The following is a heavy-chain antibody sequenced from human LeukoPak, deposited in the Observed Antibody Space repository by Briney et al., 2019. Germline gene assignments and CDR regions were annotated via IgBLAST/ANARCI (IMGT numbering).Heavy chain of an antibody. J-gene: IGHJ6*02. Sequence: GGSLRLSCAASGFTFSDYYMSWIRQAPGKGLEWVSYISSSGSTIYYADSVKGRFTISRDNAKNSLYLQMNSLRAEDTAVYYCARGKDSSGWYMGGYYYYGMDVWGQGTTVTVSS. CDR2: ISSSGSTI. CDR1: GFTFSDYY. CDR3: ARGKDSSGWYMGGYYYYGMDV. V-gene: IGHV3-11*01. D-gene: IGHD6-19*01.